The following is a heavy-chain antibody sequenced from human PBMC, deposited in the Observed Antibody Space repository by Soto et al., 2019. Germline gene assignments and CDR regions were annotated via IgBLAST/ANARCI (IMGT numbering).Heavy chain of an antibody. CDR1: GFTFNNYA. J-gene: IGHJ4*02. V-gene: IGHV3-23*01. Sequence: EVQLLKSGGGLVQPGGSLRLSCAASGFTFNNYAMTWVRQAPGKGLEWVSAISGGGDTTSYADSVKGRFTVSRDGSKNTLYLQMSSLRAEDTALYYCAKGRGGSGSLTPRVDFWGQGTRVTVSS. CDR3: AKGRGGSGSLTPRVDF. CDR2: ISGGGDTT. D-gene: IGHD3-10*01.